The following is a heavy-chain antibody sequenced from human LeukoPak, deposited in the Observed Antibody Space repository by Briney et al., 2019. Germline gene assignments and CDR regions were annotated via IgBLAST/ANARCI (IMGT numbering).Heavy chain of an antibody. J-gene: IGHJ4*02. Sequence: SQTLSLTCAISGDSVSNNGAAWNWLRQSPSRGLEWLGRTYYRSKWYNDYALSVRGRITINPDTSKNQFSLQLNSVTPEDTAVYYCARMNYVSSGWGAPFDYWGQGTLVTVSS. CDR2: TYYRSKWYN. D-gene: IGHD1-7*01. V-gene: IGHV6-1*01. CDR1: GDSVSNNGAA. CDR3: ARMNYVSSGWGAPFDY.